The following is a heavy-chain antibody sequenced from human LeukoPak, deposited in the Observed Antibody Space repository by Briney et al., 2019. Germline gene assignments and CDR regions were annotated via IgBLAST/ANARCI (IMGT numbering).Heavy chain of an antibody. V-gene: IGHV3-21*01. Sequence: GGSLRLSCAASGFTFSSYSMNWVRQAPGKGLEWVSSISSSSSYIYYTDSVKGRFTISRDNAKNSLFLQMNSLRAEDTAVYYCARADWDTAMIDYWGQGTLLTVSP. CDR3: ARADWDTAMIDY. D-gene: IGHD5-18*01. CDR2: ISSSSSYI. CDR1: GFTFSSYS. J-gene: IGHJ4*02.